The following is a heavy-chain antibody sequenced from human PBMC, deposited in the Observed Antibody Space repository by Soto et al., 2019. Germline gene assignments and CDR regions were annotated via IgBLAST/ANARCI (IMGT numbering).Heavy chain of an antibody. Sequence: SPTLSLTCAISGDSVSSNSAAWNWIRQSPSRGLEWLGRTYYRSKWYNDYAVSVKSRITINPDTSKNQFSLQLNSVTPEDTAVYYCARAQAAAGRPYYGMDVWGQGTTVTVSS. J-gene: IGHJ6*02. D-gene: IGHD6-13*01. CDR2: TYYRSKWYN. V-gene: IGHV6-1*01. CDR1: GDSVSSNSAA. CDR3: ARAQAAAGRPYYGMDV.